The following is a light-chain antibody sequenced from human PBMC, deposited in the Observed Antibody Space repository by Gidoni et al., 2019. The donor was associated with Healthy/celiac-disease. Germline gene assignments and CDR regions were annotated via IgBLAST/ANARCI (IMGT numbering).Light chain of an antibody. Sequence: EIVLTQSPATLSLSPGERATLSCRASQSVSSYLAWYQQKPGQAPRLLIYDASNRATGIPARFSGSGSGTDFTLTISSLEPEDCAVYYCQQRSNWPRRSFGQGTKLEIK. CDR3: QQRSNWPRRS. CDR2: DAS. J-gene: IGKJ2*04. V-gene: IGKV3-11*01. CDR1: QSVSSY.